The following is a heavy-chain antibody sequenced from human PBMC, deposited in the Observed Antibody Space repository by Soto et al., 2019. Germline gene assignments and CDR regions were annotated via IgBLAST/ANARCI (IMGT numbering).Heavy chain of an antibody. CDR2: IIIAGGGT. CDR3: AAELYTGGRCCSFDI. CDR1: GIIFSNSA. V-gene: IGHV1-58*01. D-gene: IGHD2-15*01. Sequence: QMQVVQSGPEVKKPGTSVTVSCKTSGIIFSNSAVQWVRQARGQRLEWLGYIIIAGGGTKYSQNLQGKITITRDTSTNTAYMELSSLRSEDTAIYYCAAELYTGGRCCSFDIWGQGTMITVSS. J-gene: IGHJ3*02.